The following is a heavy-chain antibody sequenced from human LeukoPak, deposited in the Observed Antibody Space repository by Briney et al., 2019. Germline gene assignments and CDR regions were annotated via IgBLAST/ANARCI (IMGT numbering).Heavy chain of an antibody. CDR2: IYYSGST. V-gene: IGHV4-59*06. CDR1: GFTVSSNY. Sequence: GPQRLSCAASGFTVSSNYMSWVRQAPGKGLEWIGYIYYSGSTYYNPSLKSRVTISVDTSKNQFSLKLSSVTAADTAVYYCARDPGFGGYDDRSFDYWGQGTLVTVSS. CDR3: ARDPGFGGYDDRSFDY. J-gene: IGHJ4*02. D-gene: IGHD5-12*01.